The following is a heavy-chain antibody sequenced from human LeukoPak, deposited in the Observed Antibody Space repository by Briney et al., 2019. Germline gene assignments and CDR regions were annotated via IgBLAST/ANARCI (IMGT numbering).Heavy chain of an antibody. D-gene: IGHD4-17*01. J-gene: IGHJ4*02. CDR3: ARGDDYGDYWGLY. CDR2: ISTYNGNT. CDR1: GYTFTKYG. Sequence: ASVKVSCKASGYTFTKYGITWVRQAPGQGLEWMGWISTYNGNTNYAQKLQGRVTMTADTSTSTAYMELRSLISDDAAVYYCARGDDYGDYWGLYWGQGTLVTVSS. V-gene: IGHV1-18*01.